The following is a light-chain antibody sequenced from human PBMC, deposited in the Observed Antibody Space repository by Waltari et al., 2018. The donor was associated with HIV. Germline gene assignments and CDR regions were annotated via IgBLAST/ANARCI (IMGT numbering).Light chain of an antibody. J-gene: IGLJ1*01. V-gene: IGLV2-14*03. CDR1: TSDIATSGF. CDR2: DVS. Sequence: QSVTISCTGTTSDIATSGFVSWYQQHPGMIPRLLIYDVSRRPAGVSNRFSGSKSGITASPTISGLQTDDEADYFCSSYTNTNTLVFGSGTKVTV. CDR3: SSYTNTNTLV.